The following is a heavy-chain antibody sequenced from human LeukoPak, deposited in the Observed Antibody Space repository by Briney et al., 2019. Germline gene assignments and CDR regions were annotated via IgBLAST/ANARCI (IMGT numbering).Heavy chain of an antibody. Sequence: GESLKISCKGSGYSFTSYWITWVRQMPGKGLEWMGRIDPSDSYTKYSPSFQGHVTISADKSISTAYLQWSSLKASDTAMYYCASVGGGSGSSYNDAFDIWGQGTMVTVSS. CDR2: IDPSDSYT. J-gene: IGHJ3*02. CDR1: GYSFTSYW. CDR3: ASVGGGSGSSYNDAFDI. V-gene: IGHV5-10-1*01. D-gene: IGHD3-10*01.